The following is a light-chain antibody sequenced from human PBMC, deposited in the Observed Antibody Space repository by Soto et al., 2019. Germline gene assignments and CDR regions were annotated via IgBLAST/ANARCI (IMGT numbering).Light chain of an antibody. CDR3: QQYNNWPQT. V-gene: IGKV3-15*01. J-gene: IGKJ1*01. Sequence: IVLTQSPGTLSLSPGERATLSCRASQYVSSNLAWYQQRHGQAPRLIIYRASTRATGIPATFSGSWSGTEFNLTISRLQSEDVAVYYCQQYNNWPQTLGQGTKVDIK. CDR1: QYVSSN. CDR2: RAS.